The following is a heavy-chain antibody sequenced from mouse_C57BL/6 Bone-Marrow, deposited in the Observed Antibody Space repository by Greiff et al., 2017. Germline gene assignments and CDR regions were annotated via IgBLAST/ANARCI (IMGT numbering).Heavy chain of an antibody. J-gene: IGHJ2*01. CDR2: IDPSDSYT. CDR1: GYTFTSYW. D-gene: IGHD1-1*01. CDR3: ARTTVGENYFDY. V-gene: IGHV1-59*01. Sequence: VQLKQPGAELVRPGTSVKLSCKASGYTFTSYWMPWVKQRPGQGLEWIGVIDPSDSYTNYNQKFKGKATLTVDTSSSTAYMQLSSLTSEDSAVYYCARTTVGENYFDYWGQGTPLTVAS.